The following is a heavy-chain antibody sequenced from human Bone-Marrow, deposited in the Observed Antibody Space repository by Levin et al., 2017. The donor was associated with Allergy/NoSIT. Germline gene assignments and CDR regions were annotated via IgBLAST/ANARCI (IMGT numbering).Heavy chain of an antibody. CDR2: IYPSDSDI. D-gene: IGHD5-24*01. V-gene: IGHV5-51*01. CDR1: GYTFISQW. Sequence: PGESLKISCKTSGYTFISQWIVWVRQVPGKGLEWMGNIYPSDSDIRYSPSFEGRVTISADKSTATSSLQWISLKASDSAMYFCARGFGNNPVIDFWGQGTLITVSS. CDR3: ARGFGNNPVIDF. J-gene: IGHJ4*02.